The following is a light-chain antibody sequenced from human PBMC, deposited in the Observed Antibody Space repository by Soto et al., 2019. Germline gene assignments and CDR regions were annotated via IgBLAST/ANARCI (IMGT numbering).Light chain of an antibody. J-gene: IGKJ1*01. CDR2: GAS. Sequence: EKVMTQAPANLYVSPGERATLFCRASQSVSSDLAWYQQKPGQPPRLLIYGASTRATGVPARFIGSGSGTDFTLTINSLQSEDFAVYYCQQFNSWPPWAFGQGTKV. V-gene: IGKV3-15*01. CDR1: QSVSSD. CDR3: QQFNSWPPWA.